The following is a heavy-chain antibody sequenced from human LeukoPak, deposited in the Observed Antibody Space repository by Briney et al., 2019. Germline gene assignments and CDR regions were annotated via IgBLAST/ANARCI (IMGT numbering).Heavy chain of an antibody. D-gene: IGHD4-17*01. CDR2: IYYSGST. CDR1: GGSISSYY. V-gene: IGHV4-39*02. Sequence: SETLSLTCTVSGGSISSYYWGWIRQPPGKGLEWIGSIYYSGSTYYNPSLKSRVTISVDTSKNQFSLKLSSVTAADTAVYYCARDRAGDRSFDYWGQGTLVTVSS. CDR3: ARDRAGDRSFDY. J-gene: IGHJ4*02.